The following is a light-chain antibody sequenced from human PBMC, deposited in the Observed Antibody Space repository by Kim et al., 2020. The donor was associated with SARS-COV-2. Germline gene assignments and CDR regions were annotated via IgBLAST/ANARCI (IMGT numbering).Light chain of an antibody. Sequence: ASVGDRVSITCRASQTVTTWVAWYQQKPGKAPKLLISAASTLQSGVPSRFSGSGSGTQFTLTINSLEPEDSATYYCQQTNGSPPTFGQGTKVDIK. CDR1: QTVTTW. CDR3: QQTNGSPPT. J-gene: IGKJ2*01. V-gene: IGKV1-12*01. CDR2: AAS.